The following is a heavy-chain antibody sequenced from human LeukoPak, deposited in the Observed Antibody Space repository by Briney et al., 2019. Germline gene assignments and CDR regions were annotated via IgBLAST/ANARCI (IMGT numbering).Heavy chain of an antibody. CDR1: GFTFSSYG. J-gene: IGHJ3*02. D-gene: IGHD3-3*01. CDR3: ARTRITIFGVVEYAFDI. V-gene: IGHV3-30*03. CDR2: ISYDGSNK. Sequence: GGSLRLSCAAPGFTFSSYGMSWVRQAPGKGLEWVAVISYDGSNKYYADSVKGRFTISRDNSKNTLYLQMNSLRAEDTAVYYCARTRITIFGVVEYAFDIWGQGTMVTVSS.